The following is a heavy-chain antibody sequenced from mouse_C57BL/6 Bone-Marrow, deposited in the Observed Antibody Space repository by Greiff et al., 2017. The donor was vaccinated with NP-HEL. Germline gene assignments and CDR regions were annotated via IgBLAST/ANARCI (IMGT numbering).Heavy chain of an antibody. V-gene: IGHV1-81*01. CDR3: ARQDYYSNLYAMDY. CDR1: GYTFTSYG. J-gene: IGHJ4*01. D-gene: IGHD2-5*01. Sequence: VQLQQSGAELARPGASVKLSCKASGYTFTSYGISWVKQRTGQGLEWIGEIYPRSGNTYYNEKLKGKATLTADKSSSTAYMELRSLTSEDSAVYFCARQDYYSNLYAMDYWGQGTSVTVSS. CDR2: IYPRSGNT.